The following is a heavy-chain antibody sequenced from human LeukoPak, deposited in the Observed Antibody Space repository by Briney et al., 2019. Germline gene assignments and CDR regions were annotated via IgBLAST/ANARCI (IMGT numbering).Heavy chain of an antibody. D-gene: IGHD2-8*01. CDR3: AREEWWFDS. CDR1: GFAFHTYW. Sequence: GGSLRLSCAASGFAFHTYWMTWVRQAPGKGLEWVANIKQDGSEKNYVDSLKGRFTISRDNAKNSVYLQMNSLRVEDTAVYYCAREEWWFDSWSQGTRVTVSS. CDR2: IKQDGSEK. J-gene: IGHJ5*01. V-gene: IGHV3-7*01.